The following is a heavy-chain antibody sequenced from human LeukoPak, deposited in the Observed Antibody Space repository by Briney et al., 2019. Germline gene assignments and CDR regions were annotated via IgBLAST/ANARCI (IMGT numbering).Heavy chain of an antibody. J-gene: IGHJ6*03. Sequence: GSLRLSCAASGFSFSSYVMSWVRQAPGKGLEWIGEINPSGTTNYNPSLKGRVTISLDTSKNHFSLNLSSVTAADTAVYYCARPRKHDYYDMDVWGKGTTVTVSS. V-gene: IGHV4-34*01. CDR3: ARPRKHDYYDMDV. CDR1: GFSFSSYV. CDR2: INPSGTT.